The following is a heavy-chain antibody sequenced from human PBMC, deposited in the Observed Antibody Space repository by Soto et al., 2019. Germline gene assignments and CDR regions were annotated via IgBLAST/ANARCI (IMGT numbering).Heavy chain of an antibody. CDR3: ARDLVVVVPAAIGYYYYGMDV. CDR1: GGSISSGDYY. V-gene: IGHV4-30-4*01. Sequence: SETLSLTCTVSGGSISSGDYYWSWIRQPPGKGLEWIGYIYYSGSTYYNPSLKSRVTISVDTSKNQFSLKLSSVTAADTAVYYCARDLVVVVPAAIGYYYYGMDVWGQGTTVTVSS. CDR2: IYYSGST. D-gene: IGHD2-2*01. J-gene: IGHJ6*02.